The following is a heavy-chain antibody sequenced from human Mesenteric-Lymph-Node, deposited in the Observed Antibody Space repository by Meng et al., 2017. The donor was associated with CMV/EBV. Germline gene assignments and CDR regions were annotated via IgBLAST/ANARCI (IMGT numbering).Heavy chain of an antibody. CDR3: GRGQQTFDP. D-gene: IGHD1-1*01. Sequence: QVQLVQSRAEDGKPGASAMVSCKASGYTFTDYSIHWVRQAPGQGLEWMGRISPNTGDTIYEENFQGRVTMTRDTSINTAYMELSSLTSDDTAVYYCGRGQQTFDPWGQGTLVTVSS. J-gene: IGHJ5*02. V-gene: IGHV1-2*06. CDR2: ISPNTGDT. CDR1: GYTFTDYS.